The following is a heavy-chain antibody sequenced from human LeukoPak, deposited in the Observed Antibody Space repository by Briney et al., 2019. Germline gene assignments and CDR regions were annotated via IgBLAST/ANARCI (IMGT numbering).Heavy chain of an antibody. CDR2: INPSGGST. Sequence: ASVKVSCKASGYTFTSYYMHWVRQAPGQGLEWMGIINPSGGSTSYAQKFQGRVTMTRDMSTSTVYMELSSLRSEDTAVYYCARDLESRLLWFGESSYYYMDVWGKGTTVTI. V-gene: IGHV1-46*01. CDR3: ARDLESRLLWFGESSYYYMDV. D-gene: IGHD3-10*01. CDR1: GYTFTSYY. J-gene: IGHJ6*03.